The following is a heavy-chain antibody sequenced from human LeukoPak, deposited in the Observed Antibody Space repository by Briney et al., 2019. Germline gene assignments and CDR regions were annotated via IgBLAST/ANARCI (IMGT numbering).Heavy chain of an antibody. V-gene: IGHV1-69*13. CDR3: ASAGELSLSPYYYYMDV. Sequence: SVKVSCEASGGTFSSYAISWVRQAPGQGLEWMGGIIPIFGTANYAQKFQGRVTITADESTSTAYMELSSLRSEDTAVYYCASAGELSLSPYYYYMDVWGKGTTVTVSS. D-gene: IGHD1-26*01. J-gene: IGHJ6*03. CDR2: IIPIFGTA. CDR1: GGTFSSYA.